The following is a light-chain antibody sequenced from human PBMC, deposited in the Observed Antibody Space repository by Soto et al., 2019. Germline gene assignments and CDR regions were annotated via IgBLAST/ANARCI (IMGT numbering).Light chain of an antibody. V-gene: IGKV1-5*03. CDR2: KAS. Sequence: DIQMNQSPSTLSAYVGDRVTITCRASENIGVWLAWYQQKPGKAPKLLIYKASSLQSGVPSRFSGGGSGTEFTLTISSLQPDDFATYYCQQYHTYSWTFGQGTKVDI. CDR1: ENIGVW. J-gene: IGKJ1*01. CDR3: QQYHTYSWT.